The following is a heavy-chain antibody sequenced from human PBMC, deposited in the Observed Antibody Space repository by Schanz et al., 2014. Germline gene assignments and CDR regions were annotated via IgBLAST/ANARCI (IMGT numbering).Heavy chain of an antibody. CDR1: GFAFNNYG. D-gene: IGHD3-16*01. CDR2: ITNKPNNYNT. Sequence: VQLVESGGGVVRPGGSLRLSCAASGFAFNNYGMHWVRQAPGKGLEWVGRITNKPNNYNTEYAASVKGRFTISRDDSRNSLYLQMSSLKTEDTAVYYCVRLDVHDYWGQGTLVTVSA. V-gene: IGHV3-72*01. CDR3: VRLDVHDY. J-gene: IGHJ4*02.